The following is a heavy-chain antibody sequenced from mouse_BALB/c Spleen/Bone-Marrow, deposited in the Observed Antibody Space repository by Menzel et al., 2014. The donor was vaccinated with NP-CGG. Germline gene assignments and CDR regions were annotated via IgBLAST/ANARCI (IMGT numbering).Heavy chain of an antibody. CDR1: GFSLTSHG. D-gene: IGHD2-10*01. V-gene: IGHV2-2*02. J-gene: IGHJ3*01. CDR2: IWSGGST. CDR3: SRNAYYGNPFAY. Sequence: QVQLKQSGPGLVQPSQSLSITCTVSGFSLTSHGLHWVRQSPGKGLEWLGVIWSGGSTDYYAAFISRLSISKDNSKSQVFFKMTGLQTNDTAIYYCSRNAYYGNPFAYWGQGTLVTVSA.